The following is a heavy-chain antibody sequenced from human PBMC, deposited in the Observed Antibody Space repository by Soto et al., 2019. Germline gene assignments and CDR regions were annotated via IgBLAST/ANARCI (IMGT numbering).Heavy chain of an antibody. Sequence: PSETLSLTCTVSGASVTSGGYSWAWLRQPPGGGLEWIGYIYHVGSTYYNPSLKSRASIAINTSENQFSLKIYSVTAADTAIYYCAREGNWFDSWGPGTLVTVSS. V-gene: IGHV4-30-2*01. CDR3: AREGNWFDS. D-gene: IGHD3-10*01. CDR2: IYHVGST. CDR1: GASVTSGGYS. J-gene: IGHJ5*01.